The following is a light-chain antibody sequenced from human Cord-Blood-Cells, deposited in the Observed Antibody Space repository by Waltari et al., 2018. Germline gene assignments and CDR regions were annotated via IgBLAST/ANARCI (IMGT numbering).Light chain of an antibody. CDR3: QQYGSSPRT. CDR1: QSVSSSY. V-gene: IGKV3-20*01. CDR2: GAS. J-gene: IGKJ1*01. Sequence: EIVLTQSPGTLSLSPGERATLPYRASQSVSSSYFAWYQQKPGQAPRLLIYGASSRATGIPDRFSGSGSGTDFTLTISRLEPEDFAVYYCQQYGSSPRTFGQGTKVEIK.